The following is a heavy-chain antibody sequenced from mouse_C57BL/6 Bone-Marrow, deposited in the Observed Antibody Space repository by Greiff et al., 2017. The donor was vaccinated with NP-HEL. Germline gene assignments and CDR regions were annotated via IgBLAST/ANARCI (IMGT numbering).Heavy chain of an antibody. D-gene: IGHD1-1*02. CDR1: GFTFSDYY. CDR2: ISNGGGST. CDR3: ARGGWLGAY. J-gene: IGHJ3*01. V-gene: IGHV5-12*01. Sequence: DVMLVESGGGLVQPGGSLKLSCAASGFTFSDYYMYWVRQTPEKRLEWVAYISNGGGSTYYLDTVKGRFTISRDNAKNTLYLQMSRLKAEDTAMYYGARGGWLGAYWGQGTLVTVSA.